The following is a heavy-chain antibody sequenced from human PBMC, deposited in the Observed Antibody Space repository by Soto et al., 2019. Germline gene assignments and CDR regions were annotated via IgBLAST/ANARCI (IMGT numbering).Heavy chain of an antibody. V-gene: IGHV4-59*01. J-gene: IGHJ3*02. CDR2: TSHTGTT. CDR3: ARGPAWMDAFDI. Sequence: QVQLQESGPGLVKPSETLSLTCTVSGVSISSDYWTWIRQSPGKGLEWIAYTSHTGTTDYNPSLKRRVTISLDTSKYQFSLKLCSVTAADTAVYYCARGPAWMDAFDILGQGTKVTVSP. CDR1: GVSISSDY. D-gene: IGHD2-2*03.